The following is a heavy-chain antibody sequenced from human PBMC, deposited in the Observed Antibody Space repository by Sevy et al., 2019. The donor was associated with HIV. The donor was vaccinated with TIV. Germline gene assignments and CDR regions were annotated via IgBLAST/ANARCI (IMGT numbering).Heavy chain of an antibody. CDR2: VYPDDSDI. D-gene: IGHD3-22*01. V-gene: IGHV5-51*01. Sequence: GESLKISCKGSGYRFTSYWIGWVRQMSGKGLEWMGIVYPDDSDIRYSPSFQGQVTISADKSISTAYLQWSSLKPSDTATYFCARRVYDSSGYPQYYFDYWGQGTLVTVSS. CDR3: ARRVYDSSGYPQYYFDY. CDR1: GYRFTSYW. J-gene: IGHJ4*02.